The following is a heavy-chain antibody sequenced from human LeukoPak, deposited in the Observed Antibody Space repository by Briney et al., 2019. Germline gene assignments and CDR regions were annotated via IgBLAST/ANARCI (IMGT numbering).Heavy chain of an antibody. J-gene: IGHJ4*02. CDR3: AKVRGYSYGYFDY. V-gene: IGHV3-9*01. CDR2: ISWNSYSL. CDR1: GFTFDDSA. D-gene: IGHD5-18*01. Sequence: GRSLRLSCAASGFTFDDSAMHCVRQAPGKGLEWVSGISWNSYSLGYADSVKGRFTISRDNAKNSLYLQMNSLRAEDTALYYCAKVRGYSYGYFDYWGQGTLVTVSS.